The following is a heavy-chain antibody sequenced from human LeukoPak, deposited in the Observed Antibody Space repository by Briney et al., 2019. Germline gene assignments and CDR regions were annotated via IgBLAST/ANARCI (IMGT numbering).Heavy chain of an antibody. V-gene: IGHV4-4*07. Sequence: SETLSFTCTVSGGSINSYYWSWIQQPAGKGLEWIGRIYSSGSTNYNPSLKSRVSMSVDTSKNQFSLKLTSVTAADTALYYCARGGKATVVTMWGQGILVTVSS. CDR1: GGSINSYY. D-gene: IGHD4-23*01. J-gene: IGHJ4*02. CDR3: ARGGKATVVTM. CDR2: IYSSGST.